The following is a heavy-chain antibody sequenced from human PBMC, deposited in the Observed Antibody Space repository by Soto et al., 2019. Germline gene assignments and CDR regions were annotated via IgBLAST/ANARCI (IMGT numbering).Heavy chain of an antibody. CDR3: ARDGSGDKYLDV. Sequence: DVQLVKSGGGVIQPGGSLRLSCAASGITATNGHMSWVRQAPGKGLEWVSVNDSDDNTYYAVSVKGRNTISRHTSKSPVYLQMNSLRSERTGVNYCARDGSGDKYLDVWGQGSLVTVSS. V-gene: IGHV3-53*04. J-gene: IGHJ4*02. CDR1: GITATNGH. D-gene: IGHD1-26*01. CDR2: NDSDDNT.